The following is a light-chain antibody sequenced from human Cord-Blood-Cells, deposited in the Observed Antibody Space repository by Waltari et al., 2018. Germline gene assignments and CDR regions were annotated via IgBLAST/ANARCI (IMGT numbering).Light chain of an antibody. V-gene: IGLV2-11*01. CDR2: DVS. J-gene: IGLJ3*02. Sequence: QSALTQPRSVSVSPGQSVTISCTGTSSDVGGYNYVSWYQQHPGKPPKLMIYDVSKRPSGVPDRFSGSKSGNTASLTISGLQAEDEADYYCCSYAGSYTWVFGGGTKLTVL. CDR1: SSDVGGYNY. CDR3: CSYAGSYTWV.